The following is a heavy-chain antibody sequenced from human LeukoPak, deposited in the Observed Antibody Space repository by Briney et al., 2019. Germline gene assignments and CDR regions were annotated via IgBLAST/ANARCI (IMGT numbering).Heavy chain of an antibody. J-gene: IGHJ6*03. CDR3: ARGGGYYYGSGSYDYYYYMDV. Sequence: SETLSLTCTVSDYSISSSYYWGWIRQPPGKGLEWFGIIYHSGSTYYNPSLKSRVTISVDTSKNQFSQKLSSVTAADTAVYYCARGGGYYYGSGSYDYYYYMDVWGKGTTVTISS. V-gene: IGHV4-38-2*02. D-gene: IGHD3-10*01. CDR2: IYHSGST. CDR1: DYSISSSYY.